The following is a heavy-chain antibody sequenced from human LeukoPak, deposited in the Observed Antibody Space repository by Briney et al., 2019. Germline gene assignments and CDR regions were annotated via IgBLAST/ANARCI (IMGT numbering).Heavy chain of an antibody. CDR3: ARAGGITMTREVKVLDAFDI. D-gene: IGHD3-22*01. J-gene: IGHJ3*02. CDR1: GFTLSGYA. V-gene: IGHV3-30-3*01. CDR2: ISHDGSNK. Sequence: PGRSLRLSCAASGFTLSGYAMHWVRQAPGKGLEWVAVISHDGSNKYYADSVKGRFTISRDTSKNTLYLQMNSLRAEDTAVFYCARAGGITMTREVKVLDAFDIWGQGTPVTVSS.